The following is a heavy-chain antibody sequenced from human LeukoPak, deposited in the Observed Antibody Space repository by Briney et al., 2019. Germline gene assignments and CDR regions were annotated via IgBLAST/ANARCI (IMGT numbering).Heavy chain of an antibody. CDR3: TFEIGRSQGAFDI. J-gene: IGHJ3*02. D-gene: IGHD1-26*01. CDR1: RFTFSKYA. Sequence: GGSLRLSCAASRFTFSKYAMHWVRQTPGKGLEWLAAVWNDGSDENYADSVKGRFTISSDNSKSTLYLQMNSLRAEDTAVYYCTFEIGRSQGAFDIWGQGTMITVSS. CDR2: VWNDGSDE. V-gene: IGHV3-33*01.